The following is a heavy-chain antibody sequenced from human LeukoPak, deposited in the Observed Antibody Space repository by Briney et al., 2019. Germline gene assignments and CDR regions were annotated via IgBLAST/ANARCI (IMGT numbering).Heavy chain of an antibody. Sequence: SQTLSLTCAISGDSVSSNSAAWNWIRQSPSRGLEWLGRTYYRSRWYNEYALSVKSRISINPDTSKNQFSLQLNTVTPEDTAVYYCARVTEKQYLPFDSWGQGTLVTVSS. D-gene: IGHD6-19*01. CDR2: TYYRSRWYN. V-gene: IGHV6-1*01. CDR1: GDSVSSNSAA. CDR3: ARVTEKQYLPFDS. J-gene: IGHJ4*02.